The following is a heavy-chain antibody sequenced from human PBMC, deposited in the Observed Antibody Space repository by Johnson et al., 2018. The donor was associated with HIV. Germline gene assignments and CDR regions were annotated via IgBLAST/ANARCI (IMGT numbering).Heavy chain of an antibody. D-gene: IGHD1-26*01. V-gene: IGHV3-11*01. Sequence: QVQLVESGGGLVKAGGSLRLSCAASGFIFSDYYMSWIRQAPGKGLEWVSYISSSGTIIYYGDSVKGRFTISRDNAKNSLYLQMNSLRAEDTALYYCAREGGSYKDDAFDIWGQGTVVTVSS. CDR2: ISSSGTII. CDR3: AREGGSYKDDAFDI. CDR1: GFIFSDYY. J-gene: IGHJ3*02.